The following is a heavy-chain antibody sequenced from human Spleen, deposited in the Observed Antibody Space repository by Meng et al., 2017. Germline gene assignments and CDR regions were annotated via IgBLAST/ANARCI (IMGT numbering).Heavy chain of an antibody. CDR1: GFTFSSYG. V-gene: IGHV3-33*01. J-gene: IGHJ5*02. Sequence: GGSLRLSCAASGFTFSSYGMHWVRQAPGKGLEWVAVIWYDGSNKYYADSVKGRFTISRDNSKNTLYLQMNSLRAEDTAVYYCARDVGTTNWFDPWGQGTLVTVSS. CDR3: ARDVGTTNWFDP. CDR2: IWYDGSNK. D-gene: IGHD1-26*01.